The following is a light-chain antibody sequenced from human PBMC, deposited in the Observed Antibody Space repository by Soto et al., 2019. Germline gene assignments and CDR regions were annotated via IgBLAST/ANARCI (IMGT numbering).Light chain of an antibody. CDR1: NIGSKS. CDR3: QVWDSSSDQVV. J-gene: IGLJ2*01. Sequence: SYELTQPPSVSAAQGQTARITCGGHNIGSKSVHWFQQKPGQAPVLVVYDDTNRPSGIPERFSGSNSGNTATLTSSRVEAGDDADYYCQVWDSSSDQVVFGGGTKLTVL. CDR2: DDT. V-gene: IGLV3-21*02.